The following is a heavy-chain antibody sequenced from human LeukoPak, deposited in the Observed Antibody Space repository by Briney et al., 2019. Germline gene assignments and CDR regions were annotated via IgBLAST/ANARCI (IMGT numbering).Heavy chain of an antibody. CDR2: ISGSGGST. Sequence: GGSLRLSCAVSGFTFSSYAMSWVRQAPGKGLEWVSAISGSGGSTYYADSVKGRFTISRDNSKNTLYLQMNSLRAEDTTVYYCAEDVLVRGYSGYDWDYWGQGTLVTVSS. CDR3: AEDVLVRGYSGYDWDY. J-gene: IGHJ4*02. CDR1: GFTFSSYA. D-gene: IGHD5-12*01. V-gene: IGHV3-23*01.